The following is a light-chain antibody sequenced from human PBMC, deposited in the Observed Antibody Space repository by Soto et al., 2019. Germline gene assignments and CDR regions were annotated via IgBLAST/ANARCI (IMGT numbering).Light chain of an antibody. CDR2: KSS. V-gene: IGKV1-5*03. CDR1: QSISSW. Sequence: DIQMTQSPSTLSASVGDRVTITCRASQSISSWLAWYQQKPGKAPKLLIYKSSSLESGVPSRFRGSGSGTEFALTISRLRPDEFATYYFQEYNSLWTFGQGTKVEIK. CDR3: QEYNSLWT. J-gene: IGKJ1*01.